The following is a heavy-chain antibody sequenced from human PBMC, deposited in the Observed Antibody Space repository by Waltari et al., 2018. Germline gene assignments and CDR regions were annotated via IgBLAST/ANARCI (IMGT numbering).Heavy chain of an antibody. CDR1: GFTFDDYA. Sequence: EVQLVESGGVVVQPGGSLRLSCAASGFTFDDYAMPWVRQAPGKGLEWVSLISWDGGSTYYADSVKGRFTISRDNSKNSLYLQMNSLRAEDTALYYCAKDMDFRSSSWSFDYWGQGTLVTVSS. CDR2: ISWDGGST. J-gene: IGHJ4*02. CDR3: AKDMDFRSSSWSFDY. D-gene: IGHD6-13*01. V-gene: IGHV3-43D*03.